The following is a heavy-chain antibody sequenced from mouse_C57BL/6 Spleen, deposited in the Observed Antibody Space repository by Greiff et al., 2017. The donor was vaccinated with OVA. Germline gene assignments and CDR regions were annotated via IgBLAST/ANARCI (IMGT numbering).Heavy chain of an antibody. CDR3: ARWGTTVGRWYFDG. CDR1: GYTFTSYW. D-gene: IGHD1-1*01. CDR2: IYPGSGST. V-gene: IGHV1-55*01. Sequence: QVQLQQPGAELVKPGASVKMSCKASGYTFTSYWITWVKQRPGQGLEWIGDIYPGSGSTNYNEKFKSKATLTVDTSSSTAYMQLSSLTSEDSAVYYCARWGTTVGRWYFDGWGTGTTVTVSS. J-gene: IGHJ1*03.